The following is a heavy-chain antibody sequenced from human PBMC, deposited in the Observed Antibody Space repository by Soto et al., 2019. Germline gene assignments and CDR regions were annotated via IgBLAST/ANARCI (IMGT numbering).Heavy chain of an antibody. CDR2: VYYNGNT. CDR1: GGYSSTYY. J-gene: IGHJ4*02. CDR3: PRSCSGVAFWEGPSYCDY. Sequence: QGQLQESGPRLVKPSETLSLTCTVSGGYSSTYYWTWILQSAGKGLEWIGYVYYNGNTNYNPSLKSRATISVDTTKNQFYPSMHSLNAAEKAVYYCPRSCSGVAFWEGPSYCDYWGQGTLMTVSS. V-gene: IGHV4-59*01. D-gene: IGHD3-3*01.